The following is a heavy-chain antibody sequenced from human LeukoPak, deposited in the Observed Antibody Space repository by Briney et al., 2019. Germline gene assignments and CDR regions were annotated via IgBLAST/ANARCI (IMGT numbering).Heavy chain of an antibody. J-gene: IGHJ5*02. Sequence: SETLSLTCAVYGGSFSGYCWSWIRQPPGKGLEWIGEINHSGSTNYNPSLKSRVTISVDTSKNQFSLKLSSVTAADTAVYYCARALVGAEGWFDPWGQGTLVTVSS. D-gene: IGHD1-26*01. CDR3: ARALVGAEGWFDP. V-gene: IGHV4-34*01. CDR2: INHSGST. CDR1: GGSFSGYC.